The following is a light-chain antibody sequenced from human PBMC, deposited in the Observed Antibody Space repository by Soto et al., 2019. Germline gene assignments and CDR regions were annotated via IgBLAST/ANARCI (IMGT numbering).Light chain of an antibody. CDR1: NIGSRS. CDR2: RNT. V-gene: IGLV3-21*02. J-gene: IGLJ1*01. Sequence: SYELTQPPSVSVAPGQTATITCGENNIGSRSVHWYLQKPGQAPVLVIYRNTERPSGIPERFSGSNFGNTATLTISSVEAGDEADYSCQVGDSSGDQYVFGTGTRSPS. CDR3: QVGDSSGDQYV.